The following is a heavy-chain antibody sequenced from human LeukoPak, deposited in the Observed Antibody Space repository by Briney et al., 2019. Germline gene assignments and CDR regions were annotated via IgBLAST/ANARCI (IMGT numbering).Heavy chain of an antibody. CDR2: IWYDGSNK. CDR1: GFTFSSYG. J-gene: IGHJ6*02. CDR3: ARDLLRASRAQWLGRYGMDV. Sequence: QAGGSLRLSCAASGFTFSSYGMHWVRQAPGKGLEWVAVIWYDGSNKYYADSVKGRFTISRDNSKNTLYLQTNSLRAEDTAVYYCARDLLRASRAQWLGRYGMDVWGQGTTVTVSS. D-gene: IGHD6-19*01. V-gene: IGHV3-33*01.